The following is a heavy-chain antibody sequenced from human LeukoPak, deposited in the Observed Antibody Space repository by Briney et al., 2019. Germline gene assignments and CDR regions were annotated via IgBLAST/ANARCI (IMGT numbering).Heavy chain of an antibody. V-gene: IGHV3-33*01. CDR2: VWYDGSNK. J-gene: IGHJ4*02. Sequence: GGSLRLSCAASGFTFSSYGMHWVRQAPGKGLEWVAVVWYDGSNKYYADSVKGRFTISRDNSKNTLYLQMNSLRAEDTGVYYCARDDVVVVAATSGGFDYWGQGTLVTVSS. D-gene: IGHD2-15*01. CDR3: ARDDVVVVAATSGGFDY. CDR1: GFTFSSYG.